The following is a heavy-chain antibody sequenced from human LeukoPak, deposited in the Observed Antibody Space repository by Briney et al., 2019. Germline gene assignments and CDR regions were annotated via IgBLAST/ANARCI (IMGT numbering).Heavy chain of an antibody. J-gene: IGHJ4*02. CDR1: GGSVSSGSYY. V-gene: IGHV4-61*01. Sequence: KPSETLSLTCTVSGGSVSSGSYYWSWIRQPPGKGLEWIGYIYYSGSTTYNPSLKSRVTISVDTSKNKFSLKLSSVTAADTAVYYCARVPISTTARGYFDYWGQGTQVTVSS. CDR3: ARVPISTTARGYFDY. D-gene: IGHD4-17*01. CDR2: IYYSGST.